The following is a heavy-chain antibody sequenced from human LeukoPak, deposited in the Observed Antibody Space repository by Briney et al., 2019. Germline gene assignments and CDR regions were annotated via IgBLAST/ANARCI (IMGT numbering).Heavy chain of an antibody. CDR2: ISYDGSNK. J-gene: IGHJ4*02. D-gene: IGHD1-1*01. V-gene: IGHV3-30-3*01. Sequence: GGSLRLSCAASGFTFSSYAMHWVRQAPGKGLEWVAVISYDGSNKYYADSVKGRFTVSRDNSKNTLYLQMNSLRAEDTAVYYCARVGDGYNYYFDYWGQGTLVTVSS. CDR3: ARVGDGYNYYFDY. CDR1: GFTFSSYA.